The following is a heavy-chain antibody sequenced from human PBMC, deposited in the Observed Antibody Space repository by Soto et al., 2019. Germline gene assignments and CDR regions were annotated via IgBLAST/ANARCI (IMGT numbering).Heavy chain of an antibody. CDR3: ARDRSMIAVVPGY. D-gene: IGHD3-22*01. J-gene: IGHJ4*02. V-gene: IGHV3-30-3*01. CDR1: GFTFNTYA. Sequence: QVQLVESGGDVVQPGRSLRLSCAASGFTFNTYAMHWVRQAPGKGLEWVALISYDGSNKFYADSVKGRFTISRDNSKNTLYLQMNSLRADDTAIYYCARDRSMIAVVPGYWGQGTLVTVSS. CDR2: ISYDGSNK.